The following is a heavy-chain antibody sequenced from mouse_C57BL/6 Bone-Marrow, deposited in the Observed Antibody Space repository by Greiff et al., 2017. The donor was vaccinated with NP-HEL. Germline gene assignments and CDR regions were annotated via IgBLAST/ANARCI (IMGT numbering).Heavy chain of an antibody. D-gene: IGHD3-2*02. J-gene: IGHJ4*01. Sequence: EVMLVESGEGLVKPGGSLKLSCAASGFTFSSYAMSWVRQTPEKRLEWVAYISSGGDYIYYADTVKGRFTISRDNARNTLYLQMSSLKSEDTAMYYCTRDTAQAYAMDYWGQGTSVTVSS. CDR3: TRDTAQAYAMDY. CDR1: GFTFSSYA. V-gene: IGHV5-9-1*02. CDR2: ISSGGDYI.